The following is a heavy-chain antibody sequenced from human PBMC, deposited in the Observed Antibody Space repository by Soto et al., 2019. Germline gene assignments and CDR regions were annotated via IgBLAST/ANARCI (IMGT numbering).Heavy chain of an antibody. D-gene: IGHD3-22*01. V-gene: IGHV3-9*01. Sequence: PGGSLRLSCAASGFTFDDYAMHWVRQAPGKGLEWVSGISWNSGSIGYADSVKGRFTISRDNAKNSLYLQMNSLRAEDTALYYCAKDISPTGGYDSSGSYFDYWGQGTLVTVSS. CDR2: ISWNSGSI. CDR1: GFTFDDYA. CDR3: AKDISPTGGYDSSGSYFDY. J-gene: IGHJ4*02.